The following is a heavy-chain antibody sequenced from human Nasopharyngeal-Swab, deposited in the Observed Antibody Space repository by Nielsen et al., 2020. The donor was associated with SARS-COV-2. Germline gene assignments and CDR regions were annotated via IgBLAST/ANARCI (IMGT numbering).Heavy chain of an antibody. D-gene: IGHD2-15*01. J-gene: IGHJ4*02. CDR3: TRCGGCCYSGRDY. CDR2: IRSKGNNYAT. V-gene: IGHV3-73*01. Sequence: GESLKISCAASGFTFSDSAIHWVRQASGEVLEWVALIRSKGNNYATAYSASVKGRFIIFRDDPTNTAYLQMNSLKTEDTDMYYCTRCGGCCYSGRDYWGQGTRVNVSS. CDR1: GFTFSDSA.